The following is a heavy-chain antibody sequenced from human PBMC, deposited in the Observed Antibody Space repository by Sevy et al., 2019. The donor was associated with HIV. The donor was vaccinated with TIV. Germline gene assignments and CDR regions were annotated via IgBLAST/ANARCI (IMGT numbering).Heavy chain of an antibody. V-gene: IGHV3-11*01. CDR2: ISSNGGTI. J-gene: IGHJ6*02. Sequence: GGSLRLSCAASGFTFSDYYMSWIRQAPGKGLEWLSDISSNGGTIYYADSVKGRFTISRDNAKNLLFLQMNSLRAEDMAVYYCAISDFWSGYFASYGMDVWGQGTTVTVSS. CDR1: GFTFSDYY. D-gene: IGHD3-3*01. CDR3: AISDFWSGYFASYGMDV.